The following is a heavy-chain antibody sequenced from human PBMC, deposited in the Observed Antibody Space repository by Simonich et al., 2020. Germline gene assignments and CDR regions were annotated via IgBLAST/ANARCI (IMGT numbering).Heavy chain of an antibody. D-gene: IGHD6-13*01. V-gene: IGHV4-38-2*01. Sequence: QVQLQESGPGLVKPSETLSLTCAVSGYSLSSGYSWGWIRQPPGKGLEWIGSIYHSGRTYYNPSLKSQVTISVDTSKNQFSLKLSSVTAADTAVYYCARVGYSNYYYYGMDVWGQGTTVTVSS. CDR2: IYHSGRT. J-gene: IGHJ6*02. CDR1: GYSLSSGYS. CDR3: ARVGYSNYYYYGMDV.